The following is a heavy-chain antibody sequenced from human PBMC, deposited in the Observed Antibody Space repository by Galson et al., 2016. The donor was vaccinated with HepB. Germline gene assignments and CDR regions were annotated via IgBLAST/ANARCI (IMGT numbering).Heavy chain of an antibody. J-gene: IGHJ5*02. CDR3: VHRPGYLSGFDP. D-gene: IGHD6-13*01. V-gene: IGHV2-5*02. CDR1: GFSLSTSGVG. CDR2: IYWDDDQ. Sequence: PALVKPTQTLTLTCTFSGFSLSTSGVGVGWIRQPPGKALEWVALIYWDDDQRYSPSLKSRLTITKDTSKNQVALTMTNMAPVDTGTYYCVHRPGYLSGFDPWGQGTLVTVSS.